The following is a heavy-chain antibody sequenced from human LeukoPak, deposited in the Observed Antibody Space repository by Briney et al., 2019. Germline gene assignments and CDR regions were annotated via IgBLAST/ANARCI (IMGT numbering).Heavy chain of an antibody. V-gene: IGHV4-34*01. CDR1: GGSFSGYY. Sequence: PSETLSLTCAVYGGSFSGYYWSWIRQPPGKGLEWIGEINHSGSTNYNPSLKSRVTISVDTSKNQFPLKLSSVTAADTAVYYCARSPYDYVWGSYHAPPTFYDYWGQGTLVTVSS. CDR2: INHSGST. J-gene: IGHJ4*02. D-gene: IGHD3-16*02. CDR3: ARSPYDYVWGSYHAPPTFYDY.